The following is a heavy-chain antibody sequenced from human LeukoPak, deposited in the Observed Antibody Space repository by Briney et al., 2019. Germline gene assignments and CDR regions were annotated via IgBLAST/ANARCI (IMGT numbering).Heavy chain of an antibody. Sequence: GGSLRLPCAASGFTFSRYYMSWIRQAPGKGLEWVSYISSSGSTIYYADSVKGRFTISRDNAKNSLYLQMNRLRAEDTAVYYCARVIAGDSDDAFDIWGQGTMVTVSS. CDR2: ISSSGSTI. V-gene: IGHV3-11*01. D-gene: IGHD2-21*02. CDR1: GFTFSRYY. J-gene: IGHJ3*02. CDR3: ARVIAGDSDDAFDI.